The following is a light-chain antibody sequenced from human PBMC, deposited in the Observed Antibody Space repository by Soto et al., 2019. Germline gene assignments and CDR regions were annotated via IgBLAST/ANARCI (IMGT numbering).Light chain of an antibody. CDR3: SSYTISSTYV. Sequence: QPALTQPASVSGSPGQSITISCTGTSSDVGGYNYVSWYQHHPGKAPKLMIYDVTNRPSGISNRFSGSKSGNTASLTISVLQTEDEADYYCSSYTISSTYVFGTGTKVTVL. CDR1: SSDVGGYNY. CDR2: DVT. J-gene: IGLJ1*01. V-gene: IGLV2-14*03.